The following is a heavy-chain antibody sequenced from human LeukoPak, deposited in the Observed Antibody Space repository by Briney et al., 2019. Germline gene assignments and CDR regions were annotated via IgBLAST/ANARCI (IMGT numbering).Heavy chain of an antibody. CDR2: INPSGGAT. CDR3: ARNPLSHRGVDS. J-gene: IGHJ4*02. D-gene: IGHD3-10*01. V-gene: IGHV1-46*01. CDR1: GYTFTSYY. Sequence: DSVKVSCKASGYTFTSYYMHWVRQAPGQGLEWMGIINPSGGATTYAQKFQGRVTMTRDTSTSTVYMELSSLRSEDTAFYYCARNPLSHRGVDSWGQGTLVTSST.